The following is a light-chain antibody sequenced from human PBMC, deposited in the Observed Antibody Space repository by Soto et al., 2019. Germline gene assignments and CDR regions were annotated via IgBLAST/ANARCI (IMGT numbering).Light chain of an antibody. Sequence: VLMAPANISLSVAPGQPASISCNSSQSLLHITGETFLFWYLQKPGQSPQLLIYEVSTRVSGVPDRFSGSGSGTDFTLEISRVETDDVGIYYCMQSTQRPPTFGHGTRLEI. CDR3: MQSTQRPPT. J-gene: IGKJ5*01. CDR2: EVS. CDR1: QSLLHITGETF. V-gene: IGKV2D-29*02.